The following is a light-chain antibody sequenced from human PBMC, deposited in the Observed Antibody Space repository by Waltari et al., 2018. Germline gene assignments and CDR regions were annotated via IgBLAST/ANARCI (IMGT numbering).Light chain of an antibody. J-gene: IGKJ1*01. V-gene: IGKV1-39*01. CDR2: AAS. Sequence: DIQMTQPSPSLSASAGGSVTITCRASQSISSYLNWYQQKPGKAPKLLIYAASSLQSGVPSRFSGSGSGTDFTLTISSLQPEDFATYYRQQSYSTPWAFGQGTKVEIK. CDR3: QQSYSTPWA. CDR1: QSISSY.